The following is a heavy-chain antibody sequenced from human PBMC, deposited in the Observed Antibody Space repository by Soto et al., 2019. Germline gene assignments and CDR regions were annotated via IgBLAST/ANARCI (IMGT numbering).Heavy chain of an antibody. CDR3: ANQRSREGYNFIEY. J-gene: IGHJ4*02. CDR2: MFHSGST. CDR1: GYSISSGFY. Sequence: SETLSLTCAVSGYSISSGFYWGWIRQPPGKGLEWIGIMFHSGSTYYNPSLQSRVTISVDTSKNQVSLKLTSVTIADTAVYFCANQRSREGYNFIEYWGQGIQVTVSS. D-gene: IGHD5-12*01. V-gene: IGHV4-38-2*01.